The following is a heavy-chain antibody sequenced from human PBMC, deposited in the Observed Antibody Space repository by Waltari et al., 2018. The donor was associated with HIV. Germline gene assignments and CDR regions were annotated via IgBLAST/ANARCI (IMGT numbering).Heavy chain of an antibody. CDR2: INTRGDT. CDR1: GDSIKITRYF. J-gene: IGHJ4*02. D-gene: IGHD3-16*01. CDR3: AREDYDQFWGSPLYIFDS. V-gene: IGHV4-61*02. Sequence: QVQLQESGPGLARSSQTLSLACSDSGDSIKITRYFCGWVRQSAGSGLEWIGRINTRGDTKYNPSLKGRVVMSIDAPRKMFFLNLTSISAADTGTYFCAREDYDQFWGSPLYIFDSWGLGTVITVSS.